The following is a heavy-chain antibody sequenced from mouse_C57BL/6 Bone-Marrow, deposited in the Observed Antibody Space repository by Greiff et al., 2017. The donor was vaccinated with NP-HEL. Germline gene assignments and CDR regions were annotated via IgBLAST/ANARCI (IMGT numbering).Heavy chain of an antibody. CDR3: ARLGRRRYFDY. D-gene: IGHD3-3*01. V-gene: IGHV1-52*01. CDR2: IDPSDSDT. Sequence: QVQLQQPGAELVRPGSSVKLSCKASGYTFTSYWMHWVKQRPIQGLEWIGNIDPSDSDTHYNQKFKDKATLTVDKSSSTAYMQLSSLTSEDSAVYYCARLGRRRYFDYWGQGTTLTVSS. CDR1: GYTFTSYW. J-gene: IGHJ2*01.